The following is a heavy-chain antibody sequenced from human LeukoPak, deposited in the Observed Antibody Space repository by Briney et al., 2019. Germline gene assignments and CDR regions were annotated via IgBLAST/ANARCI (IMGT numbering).Heavy chain of an antibody. CDR1: GYTFINYG. J-gene: IGHJ4*02. CDR2: ISAYNGNT. CDR3: ARDGSGAYQQIYDFWSGYYPFDY. D-gene: IGHD3-3*01. Sequence: ASVKVSCKASGYTFINYGVNWVRQAPGQGLEWIGWISAYNGNTNYAQKLQGRVTMTTDTSTSTAYMELRSLRSDDTAVYYCARDGSGAYQQIYDFWSGYYPFDYWGQGTLVTVSS. V-gene: IGHV1-18*01.